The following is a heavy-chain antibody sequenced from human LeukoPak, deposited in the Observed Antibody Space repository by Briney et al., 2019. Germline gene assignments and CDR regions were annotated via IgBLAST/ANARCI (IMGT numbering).Heavy chain of an antibody. D-gene: IGHD3-10*01. CDR1: GFTFSSYA. CDR2: ISHDGSNK. V-gene: IGHV3-30*04. CDR3: ARGGYYYGSGSYYIYGMDV. J-gene: IGHJ6*04. Sequence: PGRSLRLSCAASGFTFSSYAMHWVRQAPGKGLEWVAVISHDGSNKYYADSVKGRFTISRDNSKNTLYLQMNSLRAEDTAVYYCARGGYYYGSGSYYIYGMDVWGKGTTVTVSS.